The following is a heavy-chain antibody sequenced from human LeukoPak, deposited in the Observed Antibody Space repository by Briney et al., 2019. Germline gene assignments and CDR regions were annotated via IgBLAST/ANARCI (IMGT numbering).Heavy chain of an antibody. CDR1: GGSISNYW. D-gene: IGHD6-13*01. Sequence: SETLSLTCTVSGGSISNYWWSWIRQPPGKGLEWIGYVFDSGGTNYNPSLKNRVTISVDTSKKQFSLKLSSVTAADTAVYYCARGYSSSWNYFDYWGQGTLVTVSS. V-gene: IGHV4-59*01. CDR3: ARGYSSSWNYFDY. CDR2: VFDSGGT. J-gene: IGHJ4*02.